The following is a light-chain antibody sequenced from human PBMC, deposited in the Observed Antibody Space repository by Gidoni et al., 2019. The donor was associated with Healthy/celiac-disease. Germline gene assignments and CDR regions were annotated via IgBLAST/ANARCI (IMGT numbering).Light chain of an antibody. Sequence: DIQMTQSPSTLSASVGDRGTITCRASQSISSWLAWYQQKPGKAPKLRIYKASSLESGVPSRFSGSGSGTEFTLTISSLQPDDFATYYCQQYNSYSRTFXXXTKVEIK. CDR2: KAS. CDR3: QQYNSYSRT. CDR1: QSISSW. V-gene: IGKV1-5*03. J-gene: IGKJ1*01.